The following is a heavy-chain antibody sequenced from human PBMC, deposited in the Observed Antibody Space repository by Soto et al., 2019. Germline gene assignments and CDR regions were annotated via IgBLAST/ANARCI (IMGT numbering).Heavy chain of an antibody. D-gene: IGHD6-13*01. Sequence: SGPPLANPTRTRTLACTVSGFSLTTSGMTLGWIRQPPGKAPEWLALGYQYSPSLKSRLTITKDTSKNQVVLTVSNMDPVDTATYYCTLRQDSSRGPIYWGQGILVTVSS. J-gene: IGHJ4*02. CDR2: GY. CDR1: GFSLTTSGMT. V-gene: IGHV2-5*01. CDR3: TLRQDSSRGPIY.